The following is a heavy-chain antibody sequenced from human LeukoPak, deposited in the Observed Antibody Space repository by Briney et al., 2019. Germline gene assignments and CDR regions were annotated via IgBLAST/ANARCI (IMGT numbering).Heavy chain of an antibody. Sequence: SETLSLTGTVSGGPISSYYWSWIRQPAGKGLEWIGRIYTSGSTNYNPSLKSRVTMSVDTSKNQFSLKLSSVTAADTAVYYCARDRHGSGSYLDYFDYWGQGTLVTVSS. CDR2: IYTSGST. CDR1: GGPISSYY. CDR3: ARDRHGSGSYLDYFDY. J-gene: IGHJ4*02. V-gene: IGHV4-4*07. D-gene: IGHD3-10*01.